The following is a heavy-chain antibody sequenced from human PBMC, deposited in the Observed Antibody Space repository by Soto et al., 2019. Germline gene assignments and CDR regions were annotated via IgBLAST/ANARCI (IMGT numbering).Heavy chain of an antibody. D-gene: IGHD4-17*01. J-gene: IGHJ3*02. V-gene: IGHV3-48*01. CDR2: ISSSSSTI. Sequence: GGSLRLSCAASGFTFSSHSMNWVRQAPGKGPEWVSYISSSSSTIYYADSVKGRFTISRDNAKNSLYLQMSSLRAEDTAVYYCARDLGDYGDYGVFDIWGQGTMVTVSS. CDR3: ARDLGDYGDYGVFDI. CDR1: GFTFSSHS.